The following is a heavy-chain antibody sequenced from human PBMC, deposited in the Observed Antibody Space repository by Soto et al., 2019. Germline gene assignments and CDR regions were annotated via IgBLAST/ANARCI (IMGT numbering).Heavy chain of an antibody. J-gene: IGHJ4*02. Sequence: SETLSLTCAVYGGSFSGYYWSWIRQPPGKGLEWIGEINHSGSTNYNPSLKSRVTISVDTSKNQFSLKLSSVTAADTAVYYCVRGRGGSSWTNHDFDYWGQGTLVTVSS. V-gene: IGHV4-34*01. D-gene: IGHD6-13*01. CDR1: GGSFSGYY. CDR3: VRGRGGSSWTNHDFDY. CDR2: INHSGST.